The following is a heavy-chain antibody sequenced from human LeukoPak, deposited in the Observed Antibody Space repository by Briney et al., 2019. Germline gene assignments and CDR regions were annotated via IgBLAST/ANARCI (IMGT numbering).Heavy chain of an antibody. Sequence: SETLSLTCAVSGGSISRSGYSWSWIRQPPGKGLDWIAYIYYTGSTYYNPSLKSRVTISVDTSKNQFSLKLSSVTAADTAVYYCARHLRVGGYDRDYYYYYYMDVWGKGTTVTISS. J-gene: IGHJ6*03. CDR3: ARHLRVGGYDRDYYYYYYMDV. CDR1: GGSISRSGYS. D-gene: IGHD5-12*01. V-gene: IGHV4-30-2*03. CDR2: IYYTGST.